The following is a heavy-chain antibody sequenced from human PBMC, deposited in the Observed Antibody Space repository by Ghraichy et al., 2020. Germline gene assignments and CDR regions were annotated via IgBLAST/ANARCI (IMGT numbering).Heavy chain of an antibody. Sequence: GGSLRLSCAASGFTFSSYAMTWVRQAPGKGLEWVSAISGSGSSTYYADSVKGRFTISRDNSKNTLYLQMNSLRAEDTAVYYCAGYYSSTNYYAGFDYWGQGTLDTVSS. V-gene: IGHV3-23*01. CDR2: ISGSGSST. CDR1: GFTFSSYA. J-gene: IGHJ4*02. CDR3: AGYYSSTNYYAGFDY. D-gene: IGHD2-2*01.